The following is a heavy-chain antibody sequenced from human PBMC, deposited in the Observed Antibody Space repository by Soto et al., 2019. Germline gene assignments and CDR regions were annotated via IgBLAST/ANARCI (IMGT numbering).Heavy chain of an antibody. D-gene: IGHD2-15*01. J-gene: IGHJ6*02. CDR3: ARIKLVDFFFINVDVYDMDV. CDR1: GFTLSNYA. CDR2: ISSDSRYI. V-gene: IGHV3-48*02. Sequence: AGGSLRLSCAASGFTLSNYAVNWVRQAPGKGLEWVSYISSDSRYIYHGDYVKGRFTISRDNARNSVYLQMNSLRDEDTAVYYFARIKLVDFFFINVDVYDMDVWGQGTPVTVSS.